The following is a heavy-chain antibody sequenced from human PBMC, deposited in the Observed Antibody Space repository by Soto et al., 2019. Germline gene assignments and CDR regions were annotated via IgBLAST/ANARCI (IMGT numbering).Heavy chain of an antibody. CDR3: AKDREAPAPYYFDY. CDR2: IRGSGGNT. J-gene: IGHJ4*02. D-gene: IGHD6-13*01. CDR1: GFTFSSYA. Sequence: GGSLRLSCVASGFTFSSYAMSWVRQAPGKGLEWVSGIRGSGGNTFYADSVKGRFTISRDNSKNTLYLQMNSLRAEDTAIYYCAKDREAPAPYYFDYWGQGTLVTVSS. V-gene: IGHV3-23*01.